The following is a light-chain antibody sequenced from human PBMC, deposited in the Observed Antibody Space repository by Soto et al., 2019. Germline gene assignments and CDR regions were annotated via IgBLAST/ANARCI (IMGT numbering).Light chain of an antibody. CDR2: EAS. V-gene: IGKV3-15*01. CDR3: QQHNVWPAT. CDR1: QSVSSN. J-gene: IGKJ1*01. Sequence: EIVMTHSRATLSVSPVERATRSCRASQSVSSNLAWYQQKPGQAPRLLIYEASTRATGVPARFSGSGSGTEFTLTISSLQSEDFAVYYCQQHNVWPATFGQGTKV.